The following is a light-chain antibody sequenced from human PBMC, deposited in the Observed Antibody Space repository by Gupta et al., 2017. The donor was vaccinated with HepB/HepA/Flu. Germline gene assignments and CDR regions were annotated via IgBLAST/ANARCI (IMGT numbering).Light chain of an antibody. CDR2: GAS. J-gene: IGKJ4*01. CDR3: QQYDNLLT. V-gene: IGKV1-33*01. CDR1: QDISNY. Sequence: DTQMTQSPSSLSASVGDRVTITCQASQDISNYLSWYQQKPGKAPKVLIYGASNLETGVPSRFSGSGSGTDFTFTISSRQPEDIATYYCQQYDNLLTFGGGTKVEIK.